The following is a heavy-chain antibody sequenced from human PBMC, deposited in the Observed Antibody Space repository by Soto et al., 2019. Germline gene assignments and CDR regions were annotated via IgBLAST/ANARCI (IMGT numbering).Heavy chain of an antibody. J-gene: IGHJ2*01. Sequence: QVQLVQSGAEVKKPGSSVKVSCKASGGTFSRYAISWVRQAPGQGLEWMGGITPMFGTANYAQKFQGRLTITADESTSTVHMELRRLRSEDTPVYYCAQTLGSAVAGPGRFDLWGRGTLVIVSS. D-gene: IGHD6-19*01. V-gene: IGHV1-69*12. CDR2: ITPMFGTA. CDR1: GGTFSRYA. CDR3: AQTLGSAVAGPGRFDL.